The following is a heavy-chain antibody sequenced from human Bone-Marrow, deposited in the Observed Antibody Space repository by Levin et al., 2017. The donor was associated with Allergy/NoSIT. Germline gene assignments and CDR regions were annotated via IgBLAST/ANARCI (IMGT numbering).Heavy chain of an antibody. D-gene: IGHD3-22*01. J-gene: IGHJ4*02. V-gene: IGHV1-69*13. CDR1: GGTFSSYA. Sequence: SVKVSCKASGGTFSSYAISWVRQAPGQGLEWMGGIIPIFGTANYAQKFQGRVTITADESTSTAYMELSSLRSEDTAVYYCARAQLVYDAYDSSGYQPVVYWGQGTLVTVSS. CDR3: ARAQLVYDAYDSSGYQPVVY. CDR2: IIPIFGTA.